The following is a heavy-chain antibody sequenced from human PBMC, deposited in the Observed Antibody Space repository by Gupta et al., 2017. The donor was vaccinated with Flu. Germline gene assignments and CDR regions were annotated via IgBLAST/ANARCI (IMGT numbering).Heavy chain of an antibody. CDR2: IIPMFDTA. CDR3: ARWNSSSWFAVSFGF. Sequence: QVQLVQSGAEVKKPGSSVKVPCKVSGGTFSSRSAISWVRQAPGQGLEWMGGIIPMFDTAKYAPKFQGRVTITADKSATAAYMELSGLRSEDTAVYYCARWNSSSWFAVSFGFWGQGTLVTVSS. V-gene: IGHV1-69*06. J-gene: IGHJ4*02. D-gene: IGHD6-19*01. CDR1: GGTFSSRSA.